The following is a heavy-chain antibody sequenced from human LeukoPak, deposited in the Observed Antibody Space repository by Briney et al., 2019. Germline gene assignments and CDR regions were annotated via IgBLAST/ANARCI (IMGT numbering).Heavy chain of an antibody. V-gene: IGHV3-23*01. Sequence: PGGSLRLTCAASGFTFSSYAMSWVRQAPGKGLEWVSASSGSGGSTYYADSVKGRFTISRDNSKNTLYLQMNSLRAEDTAVYYCAKDHSSSWYRSYFDYWGQGTLVTVSS. CDR1: GFTFSSYA. CDR3: AKDHSSSWYRSYFDY. J-gene: IGHJ4*02. CDR2: SSGSGGST. D-gene: IGHD6-13*01.